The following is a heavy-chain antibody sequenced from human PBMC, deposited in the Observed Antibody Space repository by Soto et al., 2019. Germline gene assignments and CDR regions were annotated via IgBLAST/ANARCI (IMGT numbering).Heavy chain of an antibody. Sequence: QVQLVESGGGVVQPGRSLRLSCAASGFTFSSYAMHWVRQAPGKGLEWVAVISYDGSSKYYADSVKGRFTISRDNSKNTLYLQMNSLRAEDTAVYYCARAHGDYSYGMDVWGQGTTVTVSS. CDR2: ISYDGSSK. D-gene: IGHD4-17*01. V-gene: IGHV3-30-3*01. J-gene: IGHJ6*02. CDR3: ARAHGDYSYGMDV. CDR1: GFTFSSYA.